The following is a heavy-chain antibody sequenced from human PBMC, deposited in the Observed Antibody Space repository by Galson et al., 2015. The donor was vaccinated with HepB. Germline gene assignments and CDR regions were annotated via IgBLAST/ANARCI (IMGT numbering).Heavy chain of an antibody. V-gene: IGHV1-18*01. J-gene: IGHJ4*02. CDR1: YG. CDR2: ISAYNGNT. CDR3: ARDSSGYYYY. Sequence: YGISWVRQAPGQGLEWMGWISAYNGNTNYAQKLQGRVTMTTDTSTSTAYMELRSLRSDDTAVYYCARDSSGYYYYWGQGTLVTVSS. D-gene: IGHD3-22*01.